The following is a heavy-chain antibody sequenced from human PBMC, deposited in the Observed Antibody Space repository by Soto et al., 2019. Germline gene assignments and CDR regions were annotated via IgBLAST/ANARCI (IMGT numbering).Heavy chain of an antibody. CDR2: IWYDGSNK. V-gene: IGHV3-33*01. Sequence: EGSLRLSCAASGFTFSSYGMHWVRQAPGKGLEWVAVIWYDGSNKYYADSVKGRFTISRDNSKITLYLQMNSLRAEDTAVYYCARDYCPYYYYYGMDVWGQGTTVTVSS. CDR3: ARDYCPYYYYYGMDV. D-gene: IGHD2-15*01. J-gene: IGHJ6*02. CDR1: GFTFSSYG.